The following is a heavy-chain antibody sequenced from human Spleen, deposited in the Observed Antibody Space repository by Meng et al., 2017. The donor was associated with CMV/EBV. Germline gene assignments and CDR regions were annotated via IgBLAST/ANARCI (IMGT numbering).Heavy chain of an antibody. Sequence: GGSLRLSCAASGFTFDDYTMYWVRQAPGKGLEWVSLIIWDGSDTYYVDSVKGRFTISRDNSKNSLYLQMNDLRTEDTAMYYCAKDLDTVPSDAFDIWGRGTMVTVSS. CDR2: IIWDGSDT. V-gene: IGHV3-43*01. D-gene: IGHD1-1*01. J-gene: IGHJ3*02. CDR1: GFTFDDYT. CDR3: AKDLDTVPSDAFDI.